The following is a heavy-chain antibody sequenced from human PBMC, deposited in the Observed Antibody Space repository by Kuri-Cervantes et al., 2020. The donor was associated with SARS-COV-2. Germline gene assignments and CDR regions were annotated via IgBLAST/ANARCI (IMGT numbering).Heavy chain of an antibody. CDR2: IRSKAYGGTT. J-gene: IGHJ4*02. CDR3: AKDKSVNFAKNYFDY. CDR1: GFTFGDYA. Sequence: GESLKISCTASGFTFGDYAMSWFRQAPGKGLEWVGFIRSKAYGGTTEYAASVKGRFTISRDDSKSIAYLQMSSLKTEDTAVYYCAKDKSVNFAKNYFDYWGQGTLVTVSS. V-gene: IGHV3-49*03. D-gene: IGHD3-9*01.